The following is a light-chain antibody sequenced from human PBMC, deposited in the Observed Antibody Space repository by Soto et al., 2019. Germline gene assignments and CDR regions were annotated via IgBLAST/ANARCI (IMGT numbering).Light chain of an antibody. J-gene: IGKJ1*01. CDR2: KAS. V-gene: IGKV1-5*03. CDR1: QTISSW. CDR3: QQYSDSSGA. Sequence: DIQMTQSPSTLSGSVGDRVTITCRASQTISSWLAWYQQKPGKAPKLLIYKASTLKSGVPSRFSGSGSGTDFTLTISSLQPDDFATYYCQQYSDSSGAFGQGTKV.